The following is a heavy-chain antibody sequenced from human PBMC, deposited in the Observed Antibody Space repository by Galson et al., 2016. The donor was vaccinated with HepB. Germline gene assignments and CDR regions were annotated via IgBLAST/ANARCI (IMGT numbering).Heavy chain of an antibody. CDR3: ARVTFRLDAFDI. V-gene: IGHV1-8*01. Sequence: SVKVSCKASGYTFISYDINWVRQAIGQGLEWMGWMNSNSGNTGYAQKFQGRVTMTRNTSISTAYMELSSLRSEDTAVYYCARVTFRLDAFDIWGQGTMVTVSS. D-gene: IGHD3-16*01. CDR1: GYTFISYD. J-gene: IGHJ3*02. CDR2: MNSNSGNT.